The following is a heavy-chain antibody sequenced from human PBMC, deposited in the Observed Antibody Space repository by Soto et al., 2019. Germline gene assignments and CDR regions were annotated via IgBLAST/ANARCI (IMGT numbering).Heavy chain of an antibody. CDR2: IYHSGST. J-gene: IGHJ4*02. V-gene: IGHV4-38-2*02. Sequence: SETLSLTCAVSGYSISSGYYWGWIRQPPGKGLEWIGSIYHSGSTYYNPSLKSRVTISVDTSKNQFSLKLSSVTAADTAVYYCARDSTGIAVAGTGNWGQGTLVTVSS. CDR1: GYSISSGYY. CDR3: ARDSTGIAVAGTGN. D-gene: IGHD6-19*01.